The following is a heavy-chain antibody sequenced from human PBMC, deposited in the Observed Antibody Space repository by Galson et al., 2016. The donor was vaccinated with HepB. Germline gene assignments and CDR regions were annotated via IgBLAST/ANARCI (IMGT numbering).Heavy chain of an antibody. V-gene: IGHV3-33*01. CDR2: VLFDGYTK. CDR3: ARDLGVRGYGREPRDAYDL. J-gene: IGHJ3*01. CDR1: GFAFGTYG. Sequence: SLRLSCAASGFAFGTYGMHWVRQTPGKGLEWVAVVLFDGYTKFYANSVRGRFTVSRDSSRDTVDLQMNNLRAEDTAMYFCARDLGVRGYGREPRDAYDLWGQGTMVSVSS. D-gene: IGHD3-10*01.